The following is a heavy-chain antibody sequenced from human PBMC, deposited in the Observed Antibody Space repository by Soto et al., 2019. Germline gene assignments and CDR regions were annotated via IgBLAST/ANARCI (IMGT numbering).Heavy chain of an antibody. V-gene: IGHV1-2*04. CDR1: GCTFSGYY. Sequence: ASVKVSCKASGCTFSGYYMHWVRQAPGQGIEWMGWLNPNSGGTNYEQKYKGWVTMTRDTSTSTAYMELSRLRSDNTAVYYSARSHYYNFWSSYYTKDYYYGMDVWGQGTTVT. J-gene: IGHJ6*02. CDR3: ARSHYYNFWSSYYTKDYYYGMDV. CDR2: LNPNSGGT. D-gene: IGHD3-3*01.